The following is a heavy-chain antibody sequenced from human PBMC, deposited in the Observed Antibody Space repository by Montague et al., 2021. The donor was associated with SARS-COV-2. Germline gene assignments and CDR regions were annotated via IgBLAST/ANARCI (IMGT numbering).Heavy chain of an antibody. Sequence: SLRLSCATSGFNFNGYTMHWVRQAPGKGLEWVGVISYEGSKQFYADSVQGRFIISRDSSSSTLFLQMNSLRPEDTATYYCARGGMLCIASIRRGFDHWGQGTLVTVSS. CDR2: ISYEGSKQ. CDR3: ARGGMLCIASIRRGFDH. V-gene: IGHV3-30*14. J-gene: IGHJ4*02. CDR1: GFNFNGYT. D-gene: IGHD3-16*01.